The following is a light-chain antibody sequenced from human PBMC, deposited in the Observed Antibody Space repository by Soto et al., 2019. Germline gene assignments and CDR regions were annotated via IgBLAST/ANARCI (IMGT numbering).Light chain of an antibody. J-gene: IGKJ3*01. Sequence: EIVLTQSPATLSWSPGERATLSWRASQSVSSYLAWYQQKPGQAPRLLIYDASNRATGIPARFSGSGSGTDFTLNISSLEPEDFAVYYCQQRSNWPPLFTFGPGTKVDIK. CDR1: QSVSSY. V-gene: IGKV3-11*01. CDR3: QQRSNWPPLFT. CDR2: DAS.